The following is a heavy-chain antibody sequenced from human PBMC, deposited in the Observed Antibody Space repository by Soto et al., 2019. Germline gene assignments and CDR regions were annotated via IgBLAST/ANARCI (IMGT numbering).Heavy chain of an antibody. CDR1: GGSISSSSYY. Sequence: SETLSLTCTVSGGSISSSSYYWGWIRQPPGKGLEWIGSIYYSGSTYYNPSLKSRVTISVDASKNQFSLELSSVTAADTVVYYCARDSSGWSHDAFDIWGQGTMVTVSS. D-gene: IGHD6-19*01. CDR2: IYYSGST. J-gene: IGHJ3*02. V-gene: IGHV4-39*07. CDR3: ARDSSGWSHDAFDI.